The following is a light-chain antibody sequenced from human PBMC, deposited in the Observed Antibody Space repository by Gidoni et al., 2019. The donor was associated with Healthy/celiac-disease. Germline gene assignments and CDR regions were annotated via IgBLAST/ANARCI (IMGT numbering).Light chain of an antibody. V-gene: IGLV1-40*01. J-gene: IGLJ3*02. Sequence: SVLTPPPSVSGAPGHRVPISCTGSSSNIAAGYDVHWYHQLPGTAPKLLIYGNSNRPSGVPDRFAGSKSGTSASLAITGLQAEDEADYYCQSYDSSLSGSEVFGGGTKLTVL. CDR2: GNS. CDR3: QSYDSSLSGSEV. CDR1: SSNIAAGYD.